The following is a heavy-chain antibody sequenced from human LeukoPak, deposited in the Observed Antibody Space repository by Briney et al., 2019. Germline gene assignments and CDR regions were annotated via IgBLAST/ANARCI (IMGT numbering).Heavy chain of an antibody. J-gene: IGHJ4*02. V-gene: IGHV3-11*01. Sequence: GGSLRLSCVASGFTNDYYMAWIRQAPGKGLEWIAYISAIGDDKYYADSVKGRFTISRDNAKNSMYLQMNSLRADGTALYYCARDGRGKYHLDLWGQGTLVTVSS. CDR1: GFTNDYY. CDR2: ISAIGDDK. CDR3: ARDGRGKYHLDL. D-gene: IGHD1-26*01.